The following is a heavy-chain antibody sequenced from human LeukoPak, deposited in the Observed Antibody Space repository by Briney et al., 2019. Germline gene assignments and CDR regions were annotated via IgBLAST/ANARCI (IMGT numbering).Heavy chain of an antibody. CDR1: GFTFSSYA. D-gene: IGHD3-9*01. V-gene: IGHV3-30-3*01. CDR3: ARGVDFDWLLDI. J-gene: IGHJ4*02. Sequence: GGSLRLSCAASGFTFSSYAMHWVRQAPGKGLEWVAVISYDGSNKYYADSVKGRFTISRDNSKNTLYLQMNSLRAEDTAVYYCARGVDFDWLLDIWGQGTLVTVSS. CDR2: ISYDGSNK.